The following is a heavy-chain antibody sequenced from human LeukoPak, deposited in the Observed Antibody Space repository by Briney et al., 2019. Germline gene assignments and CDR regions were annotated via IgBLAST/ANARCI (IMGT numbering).Heavy chain of an antibody. CDR2: IKQDGSEK. Sequence: GGSLRLSCAASGFTFSSYWMSWVRQAPGKGLEWVANIKQDGSEKYYADSVKGRFTISRDNSKNTLYLQMNSLRAEDTAVYYCARDDYYDSSGYYAYWGQGTLVTVSS. CDR3: ARDDYYDSSGYYAY. V-gene: IGHV3-7*01. J-gene: IGHJ4*02. D-gene: IGHD3-22*01. CDR1: GFTFSSYW.